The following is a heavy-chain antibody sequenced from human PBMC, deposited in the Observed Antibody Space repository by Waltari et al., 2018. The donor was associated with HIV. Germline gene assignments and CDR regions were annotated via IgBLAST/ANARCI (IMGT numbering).Heavy chain of an antibody. CDR1: GFTFNNHG. CDR3: AKDRAFFQVGYSII. Sequence: QVQLVVSGGGVVQPGRSLRLSCAASGFTFNNHGIHWVRQAPGKGLEWVAVISYDRSTKDYADSVKGRFTISRDNSKKTVYLQMNSLRAEDTAVYYCAKDRAFFQVGYSIIWGQGTLVTVSS. J-gene: IGHJ4*02. CDR2: ISYDRSTK. V-gene: IGHV3-30*18. D-gene: IGHD5-12*01.